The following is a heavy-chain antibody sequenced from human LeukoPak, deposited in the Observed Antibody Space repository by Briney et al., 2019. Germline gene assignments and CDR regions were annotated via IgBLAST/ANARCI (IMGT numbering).Heavy chain of an antibody. CDR1: GYTFTSYG. CDR3: ASTRWLLRVDDAFDI. D-gene: IGHD3-22*01. V-gene: IGHV1-18*04. Sequence: GASVKVSCKASGYTFTSYGISWVRQAPGQGLEWMGWISAYNGNANYAQKFQGRVTITADESTSTAYMELSSLRSEDTAVYYCASTRWLLRVDDAFDIWGQGTMVTVSS. J-gene: IGHJ3*02. CDR2: ISAYNGNA.